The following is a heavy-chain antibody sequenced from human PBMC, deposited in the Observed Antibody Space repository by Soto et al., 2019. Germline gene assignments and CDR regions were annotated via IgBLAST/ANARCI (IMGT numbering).Heavy chain of an antibody. CDR3: AATGYTYGYHFDH. V-gene: IGHV5-51*01. Sequence: PGESLKISCKGSGYTFTNYWIVWVRQIPGKGLEWMGIIYPGDSDTRYSPSFQGHVTISTDKSISTAHLQWSSLKVSDTAMYYCAATGYTYGYHFDHWGQGTQVTVSS. J-gene: IGHJ4*02. CDR2: IYPGDSDT. D-gene: IGHD5-18*01. CDR1: GYTFTNYW.